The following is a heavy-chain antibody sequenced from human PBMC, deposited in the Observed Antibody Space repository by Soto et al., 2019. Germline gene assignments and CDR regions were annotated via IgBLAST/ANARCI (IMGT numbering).Heavy chain of an antibody. D-gene: IGHD5-12*01. CDR1: GFTFSDYA. CDR3: AKDHGARGFAVTLDY. Sequence: EVQLVESGGGLVQPGGSLRLSCAASGFTFSDYAMSWVRQAPGKGLEWVSSVTDSGGSTDYADSVKGRFTISRDNSKKTLYLQMGRLRAEDTAVYYCAKDHGARGFAVTLDYWGQGTLVTVSS. CDR2: VTDSGGST. V-gene: IGHV3-23*04. J-gene: IGHJ4*02.